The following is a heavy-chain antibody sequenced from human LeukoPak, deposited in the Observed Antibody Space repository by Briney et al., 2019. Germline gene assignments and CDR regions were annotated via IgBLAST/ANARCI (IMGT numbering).Heavy chain of an antibody. Sequence: SQTLSLTCTVSGGSISSGDYYWSWIRQPPGKGLEWIGYIYYSGSTYYNPSLKSRVTISVDTSKNQFSLKLSSVTAADTAVYYCARGYCSSTSCYRRRDYYYYGMDVWGQGTTVTVSS. J-gene: IGHJ6*02. CDR2: IYYSGST. CDR1: GGSISSGDYY. CDR3: ARGYCSSTSCYRRRDYYYYGMDV. V-gene: IGHV4-30-4*01. D-gene: IGHD2-2*02.